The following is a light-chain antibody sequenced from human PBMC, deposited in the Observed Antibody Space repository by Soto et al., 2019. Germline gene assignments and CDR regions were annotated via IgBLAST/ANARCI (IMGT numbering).Light chain of an antibody. CDR3: HQYGGHLRT. J-gene: IGKJ1*01. CDR2: GAS. Sequence: EIVLTQSPGTLSLSPGERATLSCRASQSVSSNYLAWYQQKPGQAPRLLIYGASSRATDIPDRFSGSGSGTDFTLTISRLEPEDFAVYHCHQYGGHLRTFGQGTKVDIK. CDR1: QSVSSNY. V-gene: IGKV3-20*01.